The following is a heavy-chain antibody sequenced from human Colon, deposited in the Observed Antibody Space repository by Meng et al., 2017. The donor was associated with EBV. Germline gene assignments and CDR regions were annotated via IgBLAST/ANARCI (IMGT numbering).Heavy chain of an antibody. J-gene: IGHJ2*01. Sequence: QGELTGSGPGLVKPSETLSLTCAVSGGSISSSNWWGWVRQSPEKGLEWIGEIFHSGLTNYNPSLQSRVTISVDKSKNQFSLEVTSVTAADTAIYYCMRDLLVLEKNEVWGRGTLVTVSS. V-gene: IGHV4-4*02. CDR3: MRDLLVLEKNEV. D-gene: IGHD1-1*01. CDR1: GGSISSSNW. CDR2: IFHSGLT.